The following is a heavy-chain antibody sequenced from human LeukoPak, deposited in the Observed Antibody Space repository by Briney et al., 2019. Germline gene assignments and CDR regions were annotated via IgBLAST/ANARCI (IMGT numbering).Heavy chain of an antibody. CDR1: GGSISSYY. J-gene: IGHJ4*02. CDR2: IYYSGST. V-gene: IGHV4-59*08. CDR3: ARHLGMTTVTPFDY. D-gene: IGHD4-17*01. Sequence: PSETLSLTCTVSGGSISSYYWSWIRQPPGKGLEWIGYIYYSGSTNYNPSLKSRVTISVGTSKNQFSLKLSSVTAADTAVYYCARHLGMTTVTPFDYWGQGTLVTVSS.